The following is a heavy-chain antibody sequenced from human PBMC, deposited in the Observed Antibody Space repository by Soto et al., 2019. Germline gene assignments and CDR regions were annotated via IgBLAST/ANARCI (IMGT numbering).Heavy chain of an antibody. D-gene: IGHD3-9*01. CDR2: AYYDGTT. CDR1: GGSISSSTFY. Sequence: SETLSLTCTVSGGSISSSTFYWGWIRQPPGKGLEWIGSAYYDGTTYYNPSLRSRVTISVDTSKNQFSLKMSSVTAADTAAYYCAYFDWLPYWGQGTLVTVSS. V-gene: IGHV4-39*01. CDR3: AYFDWLPY. J-gene: IGHJ4*02.